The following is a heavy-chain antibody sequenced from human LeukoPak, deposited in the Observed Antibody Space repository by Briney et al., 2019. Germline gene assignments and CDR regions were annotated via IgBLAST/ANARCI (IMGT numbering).Heavy chain of an antibody. V-gene: IGHV4-4*02. CDR2: IYHSGST. D-gene: IGHD5-18*01. J-gene: IGHJ3*02. CDR3: ARDQGASYGYRGAFDI. CDR1: GGSISSSNW. Sequence: PSETLSLTCAVPGGSISSSNWWSWVRQPPGKGLEWIGEIYHSGSTNYNPSLKSRVTISVDKSKNQFSLKLSSVTAADTAEYYCARDQGASYGYRGAFDIWGQGTMVTVSS.